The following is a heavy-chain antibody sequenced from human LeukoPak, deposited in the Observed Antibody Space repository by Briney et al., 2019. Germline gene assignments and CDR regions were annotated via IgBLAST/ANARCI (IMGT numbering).Heavy chain of an antibody. CDR1: GFSISTYY. J-gene: IGHJ4*02. CDR3: ARHNNGYTY. D-gene: IGHD5-24*01. Sequence: PGGSLRLSCAASGFSISTYYMSWVRQAPGKGLEWVANIKQDGSEKYYGDSVKGRFTISRDNAKNPLYLQRNSLRVDDTAMYYCARHNNGYTYWGQGTLVTVSS. CDR2: IKQDGSEK. V-gene: IGHV3-7*03.